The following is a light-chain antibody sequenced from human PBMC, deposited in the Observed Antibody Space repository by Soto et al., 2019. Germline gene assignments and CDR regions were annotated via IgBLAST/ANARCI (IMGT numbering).Light chain of an antibody. V-gene: IGKV1-9*01. CDR2: AAS. Sequence: DIQLTQSPSFLSASVGDRVTITCRASQGISSYLAWYQQKPGKAPKLLIYAASTLQSGVPSRFSGSGSGTEFTLTISSLQPEDFATYYCQQANSFPLTFGGGTKVEIK. CDR1: QGISSY. J-gene: IGKJ4*01. CDR3: QQANSFPLT.